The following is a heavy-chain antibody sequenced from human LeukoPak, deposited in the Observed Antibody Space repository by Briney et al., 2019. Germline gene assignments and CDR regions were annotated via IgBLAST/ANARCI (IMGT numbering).Heavy chain of an antibody. CDR2: INHSGST. CDR1: GGSFSGYY. V-gene: IGHV4-34*01. J-gene: IGHJ5*02. D-gene: IGHD4-23*01. CDR3: ARGITTVVTLNWFDP. Sequence: PSETLSLTCAVYGGSFSGYYWSWIRQPPGKGLGWIGEINHSGSTNYNPSLKSRVTISVDTSKNQFSLKLSSVTAADTAVYYCARGITTVVTLNWFDPWGQGTLVTVSS.